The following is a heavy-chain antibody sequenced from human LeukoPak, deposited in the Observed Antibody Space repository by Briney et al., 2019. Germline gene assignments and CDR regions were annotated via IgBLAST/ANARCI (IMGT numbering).Heavy chain of an antibody. CDR2: SGST. D-gene: IGHD3-9*01. CDR1: GASISSSSYY. J-gene: IGHJ3*02. Sequence: PSETLSLTCNVSGASISSSSYYWGWIRQPPGKGLEWIGTSGSTYYNPSLKSRVIISVDTSKNQFSLKLSSVTAADTAVYYCAAPGGFDWSDAFDIWGQGTMVTVSS. CDR3: AAPGGFDWSDAFDI. V-gene: IGHV4-39*01.